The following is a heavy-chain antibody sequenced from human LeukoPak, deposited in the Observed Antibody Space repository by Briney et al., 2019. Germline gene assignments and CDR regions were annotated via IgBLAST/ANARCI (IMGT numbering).Heavy chain of an antibody. Sequence: GGSLRLSCAASGFTFTSYDMHWVRQATGKGLEWVSAIGTAGDTYYPGSVKGRFTISRENAKNSLYLQMNSLRAGDTAVYYCARGTWSGYLKYFDYWGQGSLVTVSS. V-gene: IGHV3-13*01. CDR2: IGTAGDT. CDR3: ARGTWSGYLKYFDY. D-gene: IGHD3-3*01. CDR1: GFTFTSYD. J-gene: IGHJ4*02.